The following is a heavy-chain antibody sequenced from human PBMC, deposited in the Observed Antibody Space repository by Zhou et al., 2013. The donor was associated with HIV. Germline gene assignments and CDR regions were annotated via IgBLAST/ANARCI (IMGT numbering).Heavy chain of an antibody. J-gene: IGHJ6*03. CDR3: AGWTVDTAMVGYYYYMDV. V-gene: IGHV1-69*05. Sequence: QVQLVQSGAEVKKPGSSVKVSCKASGGTFSSYAISWVRQAPGQGLEWMGGIIPIFGTANYAQKFQGRVTITTDESTSTAYMELSSLRSEDTAVYYCAGWTVDTAMVGYYYYMDVWGKGTTVTVSS. CDR2: IIPIFGTA. D-gene: IGHD5-18*01. CDR1: GGTFSSYA.